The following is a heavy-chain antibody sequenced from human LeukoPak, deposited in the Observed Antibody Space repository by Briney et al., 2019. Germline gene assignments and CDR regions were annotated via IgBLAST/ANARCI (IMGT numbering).Heavy chain of an antibody. CDR2: TRNKANSYTT. V-gene: IGHV3-72*01. J-gene: IGHJ3*02. CDR3: ATLETYYYDSSGPYAFDI. Sequence: GGSLSLSCAASGFTFSDHYMDWVRQAPGKGLEWVGRTRNKANSYTTEYAASVKGRFTISRDDSKNSLYLQMNSLKTEDTAVYYCATLETYYYDSSGPYAFDIWGQGTMVTVSS. CDR1: GFTFSDHY. D-gene: IGHD3-22*01.